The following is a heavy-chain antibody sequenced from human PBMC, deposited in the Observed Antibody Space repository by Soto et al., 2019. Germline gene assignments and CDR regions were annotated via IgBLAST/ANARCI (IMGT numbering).Heavy chain of an antibody. Sequence: SETLSLTCTVSGGSISSYYWSWIRQPPGKGLEWIGYIYYSGSTNYNPSLKSRVTISVDTSKNQFSLKLSSVTAADTAVYYCARPNFDVICWYPPHPHWFAPCGQGTLVTVSS. V-gene: IGHV4-59*01. CDR3: ARPNFDVICWYPPHPHWFAP. CDR1: GGSISSYY. J-gene: IGHJ5*02. CDR2: IYYSGST. D-gene: IGHD6-13*01.